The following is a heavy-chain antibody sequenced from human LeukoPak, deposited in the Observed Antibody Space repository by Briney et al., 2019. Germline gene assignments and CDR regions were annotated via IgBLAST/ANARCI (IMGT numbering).Heavy chain of an antibody. CDR1: GYTFTGYY. CDR3: ARASVSTLVYYYYMDV. CDR2: INPNSGGT. J-gene: IGHJ6*03. D-gene: IGHD2-2*01. Sequence: ASVKVSCKASGYTFTGYYMHWVRQAPGQGLEWMGWINPNSGGTNYAQKFQGRVTMTRDTSISTAYMELSRLRSDDTAVYYCARASVSTLVYYYYMDVWGKGTTVTVSS. V-gene: IGHV1-2*02.